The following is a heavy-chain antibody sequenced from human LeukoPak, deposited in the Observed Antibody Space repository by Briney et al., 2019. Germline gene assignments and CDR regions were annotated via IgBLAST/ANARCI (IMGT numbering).Heavy chain of an antibody. CDR1: GGSISSGGYY. CDR3: ARELGSIVVVVAAPGAFDI. J-gene: IGHJ3*02. CDR2: IYYSGST. V-gene: IGHV4-31*03. Sequence: PSQTLSLTCTVSGGSISSGGYYWSWIRQHPGKGLEWIGYIYYSGSTYYNPSLKSRVTISVDTSKNQFSLKLSSVTAADTAVYYCARELGSIVVVVAAPGAFDIWGQGTMVTVSS. D-gene: IGHD2-15*01.